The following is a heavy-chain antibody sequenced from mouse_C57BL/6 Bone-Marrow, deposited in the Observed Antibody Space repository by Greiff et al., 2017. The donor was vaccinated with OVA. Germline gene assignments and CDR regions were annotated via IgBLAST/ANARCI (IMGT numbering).Heavy chain of an antibody. CDR1: GFNIKNTY. CDR2: IDPANDNT. D-gene: IGHD1-1*01. J-gene: IGHJ4*01. CDR3: ARGNLGSSFYAKDY. Sequence: VQLQQSVAELVRPGASVKLSCTASGFNIKNTYMHWVKQRPEQGLEWIGRIDPANDNTKYAPKFQGKATMTADTSSNTAYLQLSSLSSDDTADDCCARGNLGSSFYAKDYWGQGTSVTVSS. V-gene: IGHV14-3*01.